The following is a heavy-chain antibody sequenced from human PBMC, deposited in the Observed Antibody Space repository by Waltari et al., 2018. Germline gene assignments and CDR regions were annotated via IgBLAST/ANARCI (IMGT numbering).Heavy chain of an antibody. J-gene: IGHJ4*02. V-gene: IGHV4-59*01. D-gene: IGHD6-13*01. CDR2: IYYSGST. CDR3: ARGYSSSWPDY. CDR1: GSSISSYY. Sequence: QVQLQESGPGLVKPSEPLSLTCAVSGSSISSYYWSWIRQPPGKGLEWIGYIYYSGSTNYNPSLKSRVTISVDTSKNQFSLKLSSVTAADTAVYYCARGYSSSWPDYWGQGTLVTVSS.